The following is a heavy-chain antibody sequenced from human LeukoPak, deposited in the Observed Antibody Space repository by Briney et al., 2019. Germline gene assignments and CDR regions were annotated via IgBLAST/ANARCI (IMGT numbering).Heavy chain of an antibody. CDR2: IYYSGST. CDR1: GGSISSYY. CDR3: ARDYAPSHSSDSGYAFNI. J-gene: IGHJ3*02. D-gene: IGHD6-19*01. V-gene: IGHV4-59*01. Sequence: SETLSLTCTVSGGSISSYYWSWIRQPPGKGLEWIGYIYYSGSTNYNPSLKSRVTISVDTSKNQFSLKLSSVTAADTAVYYCARDYAPSHSSDSGYAFNIWGQGTMVTVSS.